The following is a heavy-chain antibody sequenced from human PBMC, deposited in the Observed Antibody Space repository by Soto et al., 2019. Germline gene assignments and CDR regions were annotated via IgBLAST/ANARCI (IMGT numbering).Heavy chain of an antibody. CDR3: EGIGGRNLY. J-gene: IGHJ4*02. CDR1: GFTFSSYA. D-gene: IGHD2-15*01. CDR2: ISYDGSNK. V-gene: IGHV3-30-3*01. Sequence: QVQLVESGGGVVQPGRSLRLSCAASGFTFSSYAMHWVRQAPGKGLEWVAVISYDGSNKYYADSVKGRFTISRDNSKNTLYLLMNSLRAEDTAVYYCEGIGGRNLYWGQGTLVTVSS.